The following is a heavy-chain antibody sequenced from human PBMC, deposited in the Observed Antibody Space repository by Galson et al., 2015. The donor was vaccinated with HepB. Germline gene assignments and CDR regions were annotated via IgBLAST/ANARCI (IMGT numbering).Heavy chain of an antibody. CDR3: ARELVVRSDITMIVVPRGEAFDI. CDR2: IYYSGST. V-gene: IGHV4-30-4*07. J-gene: IGHJ3*02. CDR1: GGSISSGGYS. Sequence: LSLTCAVSGGSISSGGYSWSWIRQPPGKGLEWIGYIYYSGSTYYNPSLKSRVTISVDTSKNQFSLKLSSVTAADTAVYYCARELVVRSDITMIVVPRGEAFDIWGQGTMVTVSS. D-gene: IGHD3-22*01.